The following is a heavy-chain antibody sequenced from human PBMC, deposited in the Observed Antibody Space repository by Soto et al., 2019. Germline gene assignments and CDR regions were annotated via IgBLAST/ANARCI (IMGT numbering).Heavy chain of an antibody. CDR2: INSDGSST. Sequence: PGGSLRLSCSASGFTFSSYCMHLVRQAPGKGLVWVSRINSDGSSTSYADSVKGRFTISRDNAKNTLYLQMNSLRAEDTAVYYCARPRVVAAYNDAFDIWGQGTMVTVSS. CDR1: GFTFSSYC. CDR3: ARPRVVAAYNDAFDI. D-gene: IGHD2-15*01. V-gene: IGHV3-74*01. J-gene: IGHJ3*02.